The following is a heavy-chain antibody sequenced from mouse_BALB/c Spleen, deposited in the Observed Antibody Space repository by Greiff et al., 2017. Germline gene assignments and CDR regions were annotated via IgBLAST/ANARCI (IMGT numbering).Heavy chain of an antibody. J-gene: IGHJ4*01. CDR1: GYTFTDYY. Sequence: VQLQQSGPELVKPGASVKMSCKASGYTFTDYYMDWVKQSHGESFEWIGRVNPYNGGTSYNQKFKGKATLTVDKSSSTAYMELNSLTSEDSAVYYCARRDYGRFEGMDYWGQGTSVTVSS. CDR2: VNPYNGGT. V-gene: IGHV1-19*01. CDR3: ARRDYGRFEGMDY. D-gene: IGHD1-1*01.